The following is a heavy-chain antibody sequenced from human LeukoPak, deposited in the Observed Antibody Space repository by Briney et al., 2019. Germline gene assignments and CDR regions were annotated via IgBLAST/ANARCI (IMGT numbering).Heavy chain of an antibody. V-gene: IGHV3-48*03. Sequence: PGRSLRLSCAASEFAFSVYEMYWVRQAPGKGLEWVSYISSTGGSRYYADSVKGRFTISRDNAKNSLYLQMNSLRGEDTAVYYCATLTVASSFDYWGQGALVTVSS. CDR2: ISSTGGSR. D-gene: IGHD6-19*01. CDR3: ATLTVASSFDY. J-gene: IGHJ4*02. CDR1: EFAFSVYE.